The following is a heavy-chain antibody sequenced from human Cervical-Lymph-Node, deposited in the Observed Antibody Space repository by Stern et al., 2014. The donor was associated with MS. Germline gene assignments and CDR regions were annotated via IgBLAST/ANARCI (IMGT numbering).Heavy chain of an antibody. CDR3: ARDHFTTSLDV. V-gene: IGHV4-31*03. D-gene: IGHD2-2*01. Sequence: MQLVESGPGLVKPSQTLSLTCTVSGGSISSDNYYWTWIRQHPGKGLEWIGHIYYSGTTYYTPSLKSRVSITVDTSKNLFSLRLSSVTAADTAVYYCARDHFTTSLDVWGHGTTVTVS. J-gene: IGHJ6*02. CDR1: GGSISSDNYY. CDR2: IYYSGTT.